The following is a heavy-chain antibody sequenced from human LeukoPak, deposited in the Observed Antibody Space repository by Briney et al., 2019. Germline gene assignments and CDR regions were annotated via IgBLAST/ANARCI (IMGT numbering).Heavy chain of an antibody. D-gene: IGHD3-22*01. Sequence: ASVKVSCKASGYTFTSYYIHWVRQAPGQGLEWMGIINPSGGSTSYAQKFQGRVTMTRDMSTNTVYMELSSLRSEDTAIYYCARDVNPTYYYDTSGHLNWFDPWGQGTQVTVSS. CDR1: GYTFTSYY. CDR3: ARDVNPTYYYDTSGHLNWFDP. V-gene: IGHV1-46*01. J-gene: IGHJ5*02. CDR2: INPSGGST.